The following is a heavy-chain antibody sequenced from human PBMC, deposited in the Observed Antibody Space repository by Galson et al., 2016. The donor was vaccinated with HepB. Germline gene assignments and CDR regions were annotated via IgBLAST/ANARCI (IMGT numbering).Heavy chain of an antibody. J-gene: IGHJ6*02. D-gene: IGHD3-16*01. Sequence: QSGAEVKKPGESLKISCEGSGYSFPNYWIGWVRQMPGKGLEWMGIIYPGDSDTRYSPSFQGQVTTSADKSSSTAYLQWSSLKASDTAIYYCTRRGTQDYYYAMDVWGQGTTVTVSS. CDR3: TRRGTQDYYYAMDV. V-gene: IGHV5-51*01. CDR1: GYSFPNYW. CDR2: IYPGDSDT.